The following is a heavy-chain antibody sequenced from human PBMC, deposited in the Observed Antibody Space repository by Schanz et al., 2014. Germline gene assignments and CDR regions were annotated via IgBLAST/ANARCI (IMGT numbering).Heavy chain of an antibody. CDR1: GFTFSIYA. CDR3: AKGRFGELSAFDI. CDR2: ISHDGYST. D-gene: IGHD3-10*01. J-gene: IGHJ3*02. V-gene: IGHV3-64*04. Sequence: VHLVESGGGLVQPGGSLRLSCSASGFTFSIYAMHWVRQAPGKGLEYVSAISHDGYSTYYADSVKGRFTISRDNSKNTLYLQMNSLRAEDTAVYYCAKGRFGELSAFDIWGQGTMVTVSS.